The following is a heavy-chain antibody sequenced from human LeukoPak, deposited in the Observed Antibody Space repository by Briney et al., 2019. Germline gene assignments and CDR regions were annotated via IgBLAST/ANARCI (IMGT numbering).Heavy chain of an antibody. CDR1: GGTFSSYA. D-gene: IGHD4-23*01. V-gene: IGHV1-69*13. Sequence: SVKVSCKASGGTFSSYAISWVRQAPGQGLEWLGGIIPIFGTANYAQKFQGRVTITADESTSTAYMELSSLRSEDTAVYYCARVGGGNHNNWFDPWGQGTLVTVSS. CDR3: ARVGGGNHNNWFDP. CDR2: IIPIFGTA. J-gene: IGHJ5*02.